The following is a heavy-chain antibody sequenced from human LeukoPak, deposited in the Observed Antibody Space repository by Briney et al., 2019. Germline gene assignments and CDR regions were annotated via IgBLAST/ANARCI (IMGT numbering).Heavy chain of an antibody. CDR3: AGWYCSSTSCPDTYYYGMDV. Sequence: SETLSLTCTVSGGSISSGDYYWSWIRQPPGKGLEWIGYIYYSGSTYYNPSLKSRVTISVDTSKTQFSLKLSSVTAADTAVYYCAGWYCSSTSCPDTYYYGMDVWGQGTTVTVSS. D-gene: IGHD2-2*01. CDR1: GGSISSGDYY. CDR2: IYYSGST. J-gene: IGHJ6*02. V-gene: IGHV4-30-4*01.